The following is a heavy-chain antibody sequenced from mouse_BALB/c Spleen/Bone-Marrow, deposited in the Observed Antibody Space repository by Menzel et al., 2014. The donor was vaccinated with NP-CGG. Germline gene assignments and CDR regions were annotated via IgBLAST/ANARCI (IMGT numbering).Heavy chain of an antibody. Sequence: EVMLVESGGGLVKPGGSLKLSCAASGFAFSSYDMSWVRQPPEKRLERVAYISSGGGSTYYPDTVKGRFTISRDNAKNTLYLQMSSLKSEDTAMCYWARPRYYYRSSPCYAMDYWGRGPSVTVSS. V-gene: IGHV5-12-1*01. J-gene: IGHJ4*01. CDR3: ARPRYYYRSSPCYAMDY. CDR2: ISSGGGST. CDR1: GFAFSSYD. D-gene: IGHD1-1*01.